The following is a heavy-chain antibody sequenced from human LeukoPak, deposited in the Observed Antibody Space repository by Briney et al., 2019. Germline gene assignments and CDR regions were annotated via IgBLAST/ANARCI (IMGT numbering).Heavy chain of an antibody. V-gene: IGHV3-66*04. J-gene: IGHJ4*02. CDR2: IYNDDST. CDR3: ARHSSLDY. Sequence: GGSLRLSCAASGFTVSSNYMSWVRQAPGKGLEWVSGIYNDDSTNYADSVKGRFTISGDNSKNTLNLQMNSLRAEDTAVYYCARHSSLDYWGQGTLVTVSS. CDR1: GFTVSSNY. D-gene: IGHD6-13*01.